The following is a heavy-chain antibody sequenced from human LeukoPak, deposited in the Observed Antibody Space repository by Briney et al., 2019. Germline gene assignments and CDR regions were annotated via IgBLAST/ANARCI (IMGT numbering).Heavy chain of an antibody. Sequence: GGSLRLSCAASGFTFSTYAFSWVRQAPGKGPEWVSAISSSGDSTYYADSVKGRFTISRDKSKNTLYLQMNSLRVEDTALYYCVRVIGGNYGGDYWGQGTLVTVSS. V-gene: IGHV3-23*01. CDR3: VRVIGGNYGGDY. D-gene: IGHD4-23*01. CDR1: GFTFSTYA. J-gene: IGHJ4*02. CDR2: ISSSGDST.